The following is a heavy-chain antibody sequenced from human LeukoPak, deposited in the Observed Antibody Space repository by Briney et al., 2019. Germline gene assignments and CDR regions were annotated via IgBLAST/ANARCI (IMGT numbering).Heavy chain of an antibody. V-gene: IGHV3-20*01. CDR3: VRMGILMVTANDGIDI. J-gene: IGHJ3*02. D-gene: IGHD2-21*02. CDR1: GFPFDYYR. CDR2: INWYGNGI. Sequence: PGGSLTLPCVTWGFPFDYYRFTGLRQAPEKALEWVCGINWYGNGIGYADFVKGRFTISRDNAKTSLILQTSSLRAEHTALYHCVRMGILMVTANDGIDIWGDGTKVTVSS.